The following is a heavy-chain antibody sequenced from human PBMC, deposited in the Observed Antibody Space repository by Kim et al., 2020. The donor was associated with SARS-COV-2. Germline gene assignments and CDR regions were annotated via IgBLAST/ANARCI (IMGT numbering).Heavy chain of an antibody. V-gene: IGHV3-23*01. D-gene: IGHD2-2*01. CDR2: IFGSGRGT. CDR1: RFTFSSSA. CDR3: AKNVHITSVTFLWYFDL. Sequence: GGSLRLSCSASRFTFSSSAMTWVRQAPGKGLEWVSSIFGSGRGTYYADSVKGRFIISRDNSKNTLYLQMTNLRADDTAVYYCAKNVHITSVTFLWYFDLWGRGT. J-gene: IGHJ2*01.